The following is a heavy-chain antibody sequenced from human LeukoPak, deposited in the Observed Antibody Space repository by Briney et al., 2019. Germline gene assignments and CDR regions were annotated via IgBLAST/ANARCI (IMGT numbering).Heavy chain of an antibody. J-gene: IGHJ5*02. D-gene: IGHD2-2*01. Sequence: GGSLRLSCAASGFTFSSYAMSWVRQAPGKGLEWVSTISGSGGRTYYVDSVKGRFTISRDNSKNTLYMQMNSLRAEDTAVYYCAKGGCSSTSCCHVDPWGQGTLVTVSS. V-gene: IGHV3-23*01. CDR2: ISGSGGRT. CDR3: AKGGCSSTSCCHVDP. CDR1: GFTFSSYA.